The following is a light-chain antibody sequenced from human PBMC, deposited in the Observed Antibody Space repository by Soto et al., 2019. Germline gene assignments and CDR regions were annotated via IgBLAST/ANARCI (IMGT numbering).Light chain of an antibody. CDR2: GAS. V-gene: IGKV3-15*01. CDR1: QSISDN. CDR3: QQYKSWPPLT. Sequence: DIVMTQSPAILSVSLGERATLSCLASQSISDNLAWYQQRSGQAPRLLIYGASTRATGVPARFSGSGSGTEFPLTLSSLQACDFAIFYCQQYKSWPPLTFGGGNKVE. J-gene: IGKJ4*01.